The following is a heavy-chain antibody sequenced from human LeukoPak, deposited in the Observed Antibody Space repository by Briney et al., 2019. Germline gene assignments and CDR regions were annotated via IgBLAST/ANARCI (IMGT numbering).Heavy chain of an antibody. V-gene: IGHV3-23*01. J-gene: IGHJ4*02. CDR2: ISPSGDIT. CDR3: AKDDGWLCFGD. D-gene: IGHD3-10*01. CDR1: GFTFSSYS. Sequence: GGSLRFSCAASGFTFSSYSMNWVRQAPGKGLEWVSGISPSGDITYYADSVNGRFTISRDNSRSTLYLQMNSLTADDTAVYYCAKDDGWLCFGDWSQGTLVTVSS.